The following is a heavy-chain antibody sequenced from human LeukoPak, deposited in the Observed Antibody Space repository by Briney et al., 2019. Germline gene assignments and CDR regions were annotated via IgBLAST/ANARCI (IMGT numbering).Heavy chain of an antibody. J-gene: IGHJ4*02. CDR3: ARDRTFGGVIVHHY. CDR1: GGSISRGNYY. Sequence: SETLSLTCTVSGGSISRGNYYWTWIRQPAGKGLEWIGRIYTSGSTNYNPSLKSRVTMSVDTSKNQFSLKLSSVTAADTAVYYCARDRTFGGVIVHHYWGQGTLVTVSS. V-gene: IGHV4-61*02. D-gene: IGHD3-16*02. CDR2: IYTSGST.